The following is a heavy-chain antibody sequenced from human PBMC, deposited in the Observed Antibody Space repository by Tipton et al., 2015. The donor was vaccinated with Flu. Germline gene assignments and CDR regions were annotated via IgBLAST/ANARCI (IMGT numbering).Heavy chain of an antibody. V-gene: IGHV3-30*18. J-gene: IGHJ4*02. CDR3: AKGAGVSGVWGSYWAY. CDR1: GFTFSIYA. Sequence: AASGFTFSIYAMHWVRQAPGKGPEWVAVISYDGNNEHYADSVKGRFTISRDNSQNTVFLQMNSLRPEDTAVYYCAKGAGVSGVWGSYWAYWGQGSLVTVSS. CDR2: ISYDGNNE. D-gene: IGHD3-16*01.